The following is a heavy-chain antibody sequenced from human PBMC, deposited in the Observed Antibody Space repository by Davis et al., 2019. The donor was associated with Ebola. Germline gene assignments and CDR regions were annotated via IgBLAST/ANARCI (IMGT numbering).Heavy chain of an antibody. CDR1: GGSISSSSYY. D-gene: IGHD5-18*01. Sequence: LSLTCTVSGGSISSSSYYWGWIRQAPGKGLEWVSYISSSGSTIYYADSVKGRFTISRDNAKNSLYLQMNSLRAEDTAVYYCARGIVRGYSYGFDAFDIWGQGTMVTVSS. J-gene: IGHJ3*02. V-gene: IGHV3-11*01. CDR2: ISSSGSTI. CDR3: ARGIVRGYSYGFDAFDI.